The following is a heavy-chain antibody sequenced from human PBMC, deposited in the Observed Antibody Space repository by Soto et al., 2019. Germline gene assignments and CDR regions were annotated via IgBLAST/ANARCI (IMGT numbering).Heavy chain of an antibody. J-gene: IGHJ4*02. Sequence: GGSLRLSCAASGFTFSSYSMNWVRQAPGKGLEWVSYISSSSSTIYYADSVKGRFTISRDNAKNSLYLQMNSLRAEDTAVYYCARDLTNYGDYVYYFDYWGQGTLVTVSS. CDR1: GFTFSSYS. V-gene: IGHV3-48*01. D-gene: IGHD4-17*01. CDR2: ISSSSSTI. CDR3: ARDLTNYGDYVYYFDY.